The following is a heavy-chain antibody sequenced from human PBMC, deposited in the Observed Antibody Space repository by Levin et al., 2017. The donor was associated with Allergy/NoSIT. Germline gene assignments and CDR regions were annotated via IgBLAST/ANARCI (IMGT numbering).Heavy chain of an antibody. CDR3: ARLRPRQFWAFDI. Sequence: GESLKISCKGSGYIFTTDWIGWVRQMPGKGLEWMGIIYPGDSDTRYSPSFQGQVTISADKSIGTAYLQWSSLKASDTATYYCARLRPRQFWAFDIWGQGTMVTVSS. D-gene: IGHD3-3*01. J-gene: IGHJ3*02. CDR1: GYIFTTDW. CDR2: IYPGDSDT. V-gene: IGHV5-51*01.